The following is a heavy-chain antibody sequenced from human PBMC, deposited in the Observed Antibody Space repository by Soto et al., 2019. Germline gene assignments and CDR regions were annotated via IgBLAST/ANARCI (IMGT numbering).Heavy chain of an antibody. J-gene: IGHJ5*02. V-gene: IGHV1-69*04. D-gene: IGHD5-12*01. Sequence: SVKVSCKASGGTFSSYTISWVRQAPGQGLEWMGRIIPILGIANYAQKIQGRVTITADKSTSTAYMELSSLRSEDTAVYYCARDYGDIVATIYLGWFDPWGQGTLVTVSS. CDR2: IIPILGIA. CDR3: ARDYGDIVATIYLGWFDP. CDR1: GGTFSSYT.